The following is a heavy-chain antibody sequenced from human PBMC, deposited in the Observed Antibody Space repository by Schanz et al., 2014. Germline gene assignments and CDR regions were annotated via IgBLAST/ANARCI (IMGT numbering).Heavy chain of an antibody. J-gene: IGHJ4*02. CDR2: ITHSGST. Sequence: QVQLQQWGAGLLKPSETLSLTCAVYGGSFSGYYWSWIRQPPGKGLEWIGDITHSGSTNYNPSVKRRVTISVDTSKNQFSLKLNSVTAADTAVYYCARAAGPVDYWGQGTLVTVSS. D-gene: IGHD6-13*01. CDR1: GGSFSGYY. V-gene: IGHV4-34*01. CDR3: ARAAGPVDY.